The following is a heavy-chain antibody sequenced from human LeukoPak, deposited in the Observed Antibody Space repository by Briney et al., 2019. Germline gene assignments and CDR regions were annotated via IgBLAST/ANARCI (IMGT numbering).Heavy chain of an antibody. D-gene: IGHD5-18*01. CDR3: ARGGGGRGYSYGYGVFYYYMDV. V-gene: IGHV1-69*06. CDR1: GYTFTSYG. CDR2: IIPIFGTA. J-gene: IGHJ6*03. Sequence: ASVKVSCKASGYTFTSYGISWVRQAPGQGLEWMGGIIPIFGTANYAQKFQGRVTITADKSTSTACMELSSLRSEDTAVYYCARGGGGRGYSYGYGVFYYYMDVWGKGTTVTVSS.